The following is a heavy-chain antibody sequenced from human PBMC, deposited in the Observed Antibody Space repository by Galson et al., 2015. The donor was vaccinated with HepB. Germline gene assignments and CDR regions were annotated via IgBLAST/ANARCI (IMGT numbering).Heavy chain of an antibody. Sequence: SVKVSCKASGYTFSSYSITWVRQAPGQGLEWMGWISPYSHYTNYAQQLQGRVTMTTDTSTSTAYMELRSLRSDDTAVYYCARGALIVVVDATPNNWFDPWGQGTLVTVSS. J-gene: IGHJ5*02. V-gene: IGHV1-18*01. CDR1: GYTFSSYS. CDR3: ARGALIVVVDATPNNWFDP. CDR2: ISPYSHYT. D-gene: IGHD2-15*01.